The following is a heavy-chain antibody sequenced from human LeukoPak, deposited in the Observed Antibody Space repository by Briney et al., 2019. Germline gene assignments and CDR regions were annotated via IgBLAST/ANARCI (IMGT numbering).Heavy chain of an antibody. J-gene: IGHJ4*02. CDR3: PRDRCSNDPIDH. Sequence: GGSLRLSCAPSGFTLSSYGMHWLRQAPGKGLDWVAVIWHDGKKKYYADSVKGRFTVSRDNSKNTLYLQMDSLRDEDVAVYYRPRDRCSNDPIDHWGQGTLVTVSS. CDR2: IWHDGKKK. V-gene: IGHV3-33*01. CDR1: GFTLSSYG. D-gene: IGHD6-13*01.